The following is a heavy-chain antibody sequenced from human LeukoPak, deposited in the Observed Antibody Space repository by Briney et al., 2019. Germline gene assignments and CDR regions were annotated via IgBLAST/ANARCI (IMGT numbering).Heavy chain of an antibody. Sequence: GGSLRLSCAASGFTFSSYAMSWVRQAPGKGLEWVSAISGSGGSTYYADSVKGRFTISRDNSKNTLYLQMSSLRAEDTAVYYCARRNDYYDNSGYNGYYLDHWGQGTLVTVSS. V-gene: IGHV3-23*01. D-gene: IGHD3-22*01. J-gene: IGHJ4*02. CDR2: ISGSGGST. CDR3: ARRNDYYDNSGYNGYYLDH. CDR1: GFTFSSYA.